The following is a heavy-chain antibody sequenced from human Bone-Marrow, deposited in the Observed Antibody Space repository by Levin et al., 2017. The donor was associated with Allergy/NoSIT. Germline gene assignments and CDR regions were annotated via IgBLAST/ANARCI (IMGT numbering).Heavy chain of an antibody. Sequence: PGGSLRLSCAGSGFPFDNYWMSWVRQAPAQGLEWVANIKQDGSYKNYVDSVKGRFTISRDNAKNSMYLQMNSLRAEDTAVYYCVRLSRDRSLSDWGQGTLVTVSS. CDR2: IKQDGSYK. D-gene: IGHD3-10*01. J-gene: IGHJ4*02. V-gene: IGHV3-7*01. CDR3: VRLSRDRSLSD. CDR1: GFPFDNYW.